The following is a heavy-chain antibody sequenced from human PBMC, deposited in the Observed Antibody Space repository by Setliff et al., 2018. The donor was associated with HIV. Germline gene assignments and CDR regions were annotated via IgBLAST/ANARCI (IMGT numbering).Heavy chain of an antibody. CDR2: IGSSNHGI. J-gene: IGHJ6*03. Sequence: GSLRLSCAASRFDFNNYWMCWVRQAPGKGLDWVAHIGSSNHGIHYTASVQGRFTISRDSSKNTLSLQMNSLRPEDTAVYYCARDEPTVGYMDVWGKGTTVTVSS. D-gene: IGHD4-17*01. V-gene: IGHV3-48*01. CDR1: RFDFNNYW. CDR3: ARDEPTVGYMDV.